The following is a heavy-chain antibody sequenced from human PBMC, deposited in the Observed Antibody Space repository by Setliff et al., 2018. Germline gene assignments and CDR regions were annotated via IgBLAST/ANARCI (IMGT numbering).Heavy chain of an antibody. V-gene: IGHV3-7*03. J-gene: IGHJ5*02. Sequence: GGSLRLSCAASGFRFSRHWMTWVRQAPGKGLEWVANIKEDGSDEYNVDSVRARFSISRDNAKDSVFLESNSLRADDTAVYYWARDNVILDDSRGIFYPWYDPWGQGTLVTVSS. D-gene: IGHD4-4*01. CDR2: IKEDGSDE. CDR3: ARDNVILDDSRGIFYPWYDP. CDR1: GFRFSRHW.